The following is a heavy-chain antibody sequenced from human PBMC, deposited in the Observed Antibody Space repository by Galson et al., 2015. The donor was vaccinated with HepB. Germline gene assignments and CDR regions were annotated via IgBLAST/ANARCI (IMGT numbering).Heavy chain of an antibody. CDR1: GGTFSSSA. V-gene: IGHV1-69*13. Sequence: SVKVSCKASGGTFSSSAINWVRQVPGQGLEWMGGIIPIFGTTNYAQKFQGGFTITADESTGIAYMELGSLRSEDTAVYYCARGYNYVLAYFDYWGQGTLVTVSS. CDR2: IIPIFGTT. D-gene: IGHD5-24*01. J-gene: IGHJ4*02. CDR3: ARGYNYVLAYFDY.